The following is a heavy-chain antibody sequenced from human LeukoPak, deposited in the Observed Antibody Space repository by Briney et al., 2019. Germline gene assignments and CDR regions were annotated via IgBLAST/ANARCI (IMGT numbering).Heavy chain of an antibody. CDR1: GGSISSSSYY. CDR2: IYYSGST. CDR3: ARKSGYSYGYDY. D-gene: IGHD5-18*01. J-gene: IGHJ4*02. Sequence: SESLSLTCTVSGGSISSSSYYWGWIRQPPGRGLAWIGSIYYSGSTYYNPSLKSRVTISVDTSKNQFSLKLSSVTAADTAVYYCARKSGYSYGYDYWGQGTLVTVSS. V-gene: IGHV4-39*07.